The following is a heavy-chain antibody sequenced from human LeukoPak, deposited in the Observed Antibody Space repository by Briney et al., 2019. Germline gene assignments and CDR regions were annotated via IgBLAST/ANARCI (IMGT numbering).Heavy chain of an antibody. CDR3: ARIKDVVVVAAPNWFDP. J-gene: IGHJ5*02. V-gene: IGHV4-61*01. D-gene: IGHD2-15*01. Sequence: KSSETLSLTCTVSGGSDSSGSYYWSWIRQPPGKGLEWIGYIYYSGSTNYNPSLKSRVTISVDTSKNQFSLKLSSVTAADTAVYYCARIKDVVVVAAPNWFDPWGQGTLVTVSS. CDR1: GGSDSSGSYY. CDR2: IYYSGST.